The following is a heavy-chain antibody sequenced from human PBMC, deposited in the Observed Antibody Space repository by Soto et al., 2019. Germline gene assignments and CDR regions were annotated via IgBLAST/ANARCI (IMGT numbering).Heavy chain of an antibody. V-gene: IGHV4-59*01. CDR1: DGSLSPNY. D-gene: IGHD5-18*01. CDR3: ARDHPHSYGVYYFDY. Sequence: SETLSLTCTVSDGSLSPNYWSWVRQPPGKGLEWIGYIYSSGSTHYNPSLQNRVTISIDTSKNQVSLKVNSVTAADTAVYYCARDHPHSYGVYYFDYWGQGTPVTVSS. J-gene: IGHJ4*02. CDR2: IYSSGST.